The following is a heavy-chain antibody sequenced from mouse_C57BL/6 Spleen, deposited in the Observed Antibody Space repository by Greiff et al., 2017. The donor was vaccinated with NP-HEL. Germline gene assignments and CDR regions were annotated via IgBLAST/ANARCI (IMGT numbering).Heavy chain of an antibody. CDR1: GFTFSSYA. CDR3: ARGGTTVVATFLYAMDY. CDR2: ISDGGSYT. J-gene: IGHJ4*01. D-gene: IGHD1-1*01. V-gene: IGHV5-4*03. Sequence: EVMLVESGGGLVKPGGSLKLSCAASGFTFSSYAMSWVRQTPEKRLEWVATISDGGSYTYYPDNVKGRFTISRDNAKNNLYLQMSHLKSEDTAMYYCARGGTTVVATFLYAMDYWGQGTSVTVSS.